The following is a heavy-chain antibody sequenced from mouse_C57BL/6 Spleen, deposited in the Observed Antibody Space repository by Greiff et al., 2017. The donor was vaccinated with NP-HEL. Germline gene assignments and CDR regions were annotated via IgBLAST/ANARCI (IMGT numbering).Heavy chain of an antibody. CDR3: ARTVYYYGSSSWYFDV. CDR1: GFNIKNTY. D-gene: IGHD1-1*01. J-gene: IGHJ1*03. CDR2: IDPANGNT. Sequence: EVQLQQSVAELVRPGASVKLSCTASGFNIKNTYMHWVKQRPEQGLEWIGRIDPANGNTKYAPKFQGKATITADTSSNTAYLQLSSLTAEDTAIYYCARTVYYYGSSSWYFDVWGTGTTVTVSS. V-gene: IGHV14-3*01.